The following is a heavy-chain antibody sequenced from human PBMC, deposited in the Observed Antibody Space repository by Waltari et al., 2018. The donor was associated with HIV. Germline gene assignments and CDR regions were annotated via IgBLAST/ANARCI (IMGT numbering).Heavy chain of an antibody. CDR1: GFTFGDYG. CDR3: ARGGVAVPGIHY. Sequence: DVQVVESGGGLVKPGRSLRLSCTGSGFTFGDYGVSWFRQAPGKGVGWGGFIRLKGNGGATQYGASVKGRFTISREDSKSVAYLQMNSLEIEDTAVYFCARGGVAVPGIHYWGQGTLVIVSS. CDR2: IRLKGNGGAT. J-gene: IGHJ4*02. V-gene: IGHV3-49*05. D-gene: IGHD6-19*01.